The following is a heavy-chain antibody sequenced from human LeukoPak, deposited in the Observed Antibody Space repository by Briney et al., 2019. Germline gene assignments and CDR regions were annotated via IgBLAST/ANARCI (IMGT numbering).Heavy chain of an antibody. CDR1: GGSISSYY. V-gene: IGHV4-59*01. Sequence: SETLSLTCTVSGGSISSYYWSWIRQPPGKGLEWIGYIYYSGSTNYNPSLKSRVTISVDTSKNQFSLKLSSMTAADTAVYYCARVLRGYSYGYDYWGQGTLVTVSS. CDR2: IYYSGST. J-gene: IGHJ4*02. CDR3: ARVLRGYSYGYDY. D-gene: IGHD5-18*01.